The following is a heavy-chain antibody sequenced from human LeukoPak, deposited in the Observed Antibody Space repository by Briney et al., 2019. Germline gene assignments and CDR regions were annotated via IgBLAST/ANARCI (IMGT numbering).Heavy chain of an antibody. Sequence: GGSLRLSCAASGFTFSSYSMNWVRQAPGKGLEWVSSISSSSSYIYYADSVKGRFTISRDNAKNSLYLQMNSLRAEDTAVYYCARGAAAGTSGDYWGQGTLVTVSS. CDR3: ARGAAAGTSGDY. J-gene: IGHJ4*02. D-gene: IGHD6-13*01. CDR2: ISSSSSYI. CDR1: GFTFSSYS. V-gene: IGHV3-21*01.